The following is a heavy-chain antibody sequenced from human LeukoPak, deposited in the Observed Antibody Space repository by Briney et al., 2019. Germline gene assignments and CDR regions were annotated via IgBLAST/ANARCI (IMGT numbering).Heavy chain of an antibody. V-gene: IGHV3-23*01. J-gene: IGHJ4*02. CDR3: AKDLRYHYYDSSGSLNFDY. CDR1: GFPFSTYA. D-gene: IGHD3-22*01. CDR2: IVGSGGST. Sequence: GGSLRLSCAASGFPFSTYAMSWVRQAPGKGLEWVSAIVGSGGSTNYADSVKGRFTISRDNSKNTLYLQMNSLRAEDTAIYYCAKDLRYHYYDSSGSLNFDYWGQGTLVTVSS.